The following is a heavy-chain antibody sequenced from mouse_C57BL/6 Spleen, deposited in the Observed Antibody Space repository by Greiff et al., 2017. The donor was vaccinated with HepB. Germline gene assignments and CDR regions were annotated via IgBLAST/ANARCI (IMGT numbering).Heavy chain of an antibody. CDR1: GYTFTSYW. J-gene: IGHJ4*01. V-gene: IGHV1-59*01. CDR3: ARRDYGSLYAMDY. CDR2: IDPSDSYT. D-gene: IGHD1-1*01. Sequence: QVQLQQSGAELVRPGTSVKLSCKASGYTFTSYWMHWVKQRPGQGLEWIGVIDPSDSYTNYNQKFKGKATLTVDTSSSTAYMQLSSLTSEDSAVYYCARRDYGSLYAMDYWGQGTSVTVSS.